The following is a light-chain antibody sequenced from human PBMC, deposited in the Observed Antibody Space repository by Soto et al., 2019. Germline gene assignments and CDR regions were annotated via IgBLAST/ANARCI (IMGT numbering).Light chain of an antibody. CDR3: LQDYDFPYT. V-gene: IGKV1-6*01. Sequence: AIPMTHSPPSLSASVGDRVIITCRASQDRRVDVGWLQQRPGHAPNLLIYAASTLHTGVPSTFTGSGSGIDFTLTIDDLQPEDVATYFCLQDYDFPYTCGQGTKLEI. CDR1: QDRRVD. CDR2: AAS. J-gene: IGKJ2*01.